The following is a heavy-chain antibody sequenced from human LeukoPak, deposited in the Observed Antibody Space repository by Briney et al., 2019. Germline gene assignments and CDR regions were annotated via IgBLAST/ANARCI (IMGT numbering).Heavy chain of an antibody. CDR2: ISAYNGNT. J-gene: IGHJ6*03. D-gene: IGHD2-2*01. CDR3: ARRGYCSSTSCYSSKENYYYYMDV. Sequence: ASVKVSCKASGYTFTSYGISWVRQAPGQGLEWMGWISAYNGNTNYAQKLQGRVTMTTDTSTSTAYMELRSLRSDDTAVYYCARRGYCSSTSCYSSKENYYYYMDVWGKGTTVTVSS. CDR1: GYTFTSYG. V-gene: IGHV1-18*01.